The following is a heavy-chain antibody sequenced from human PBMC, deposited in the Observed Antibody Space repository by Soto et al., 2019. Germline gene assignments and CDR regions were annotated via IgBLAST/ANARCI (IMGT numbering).Heavy chain of an antibody. D-gene: IGHD2-15*01. J-gene: IGHJ4*02. CDR1: GFPFSAYV. V-gene: IGHV3-23*01. Sequence: EVQLLDSGGGVVQPGGSLRLSCAASGFPFSAYVMRWVRQAPGKGLEWVATIHPGGGTFFPDSVRGRFTLSRDNSKNTLYLQINSLRAEDTALYYCAKDIYGFGVLVAATVQFDHWGQGTLVTVSS. CDR3: AKDIYGFGVLVAATVQFDH. CDR2: IHPGGGT.